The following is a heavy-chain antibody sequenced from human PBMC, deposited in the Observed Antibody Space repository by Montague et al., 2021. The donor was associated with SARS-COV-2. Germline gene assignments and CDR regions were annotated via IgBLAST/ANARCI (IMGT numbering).Heavy chain of an antibody. CDR1: VLSINGED. CDR3: ATDDEHGRSADFDD. V-gene: IGHV4-59*01. CDR2: ICIRKTT. D-gene: IGHD2-21*01. J-gene: IGHJ4*02. Sequence: SETLSLTCTGSVLSINGEDRKWIRLNPSKEREWYGDICIRKTTDYNPSLRSRVTISMDTSRNQFSLKLNSVTTTDTAISYCATDDEHGRSADFDDWGRGILVTVSS.